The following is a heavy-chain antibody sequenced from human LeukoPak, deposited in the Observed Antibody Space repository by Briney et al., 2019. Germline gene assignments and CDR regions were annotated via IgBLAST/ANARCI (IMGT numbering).Heavy chain of an antibody. CDR2: IYYSGST. Sequence: SETLSLTCTVSGGSISSYHWSWIRQPPGKGLEWIGYIYYSGSTNYNPSLKSRVTISVDTSKNQFSLKLSSVTAADTAVYYCARGSLSTVLDYYYYMDVWGKGTTVTVSS. CDR1: GGSISSYH. J-gene: IGHJ6*03. CDR3: ARGSLSTVLDYYYYMDV. V-gene: IGHV4-59*01. D-gene: IGHD3-10*01.